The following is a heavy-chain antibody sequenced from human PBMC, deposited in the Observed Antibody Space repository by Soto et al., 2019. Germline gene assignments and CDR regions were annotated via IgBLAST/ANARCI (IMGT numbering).Heavy chain of an antibody. CDR3: GKDRQLRKGGPDYFDY. J-gene: IGHJ4*02. Sequence: EVQLLESGGGLVQPGGSLRLSCAASGFTFSSYAMSWVRQAPGKGLEWVSAISGSGGSTYYADSVKGRFTISRDNSKNTLYLQMNSLRAEDTAVYYCGKDRQLRKGGPDYFDYWGQGTLVTVSS. CDR2: ISGSGGST. V-gene: IGHV3-23*01. D-gene: IGHD6-6*01. CDR1: GFTFSSYA.